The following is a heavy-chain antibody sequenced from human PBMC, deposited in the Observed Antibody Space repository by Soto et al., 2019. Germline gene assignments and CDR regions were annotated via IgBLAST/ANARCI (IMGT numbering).Heavy chain of an antibody. CDR3: ASYSSSSDWFDP. D-gene: IGHD6-6*01. V-gene: IGHV5-10-1*01. Sequence: GESLKISCKGSGYSFTSYWISWLRQMPGKGLEWMGRIDPSDSYTNYSPSFQGHVTISADKSISTAYLQWSSLKASDTAMYYCASYSSSSDWFDPWRQGTLFTVSS. CDR1: GYSFTSYW. CDR2: IDPSDSYT. J-gene: IGHJ5*02.